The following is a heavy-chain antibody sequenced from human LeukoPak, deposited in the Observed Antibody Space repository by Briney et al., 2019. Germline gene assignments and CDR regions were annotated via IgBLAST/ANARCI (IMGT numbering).Heavy chain of an antibody. CDR1: GGDLSTYH. Sequence: SETQSLTCSVSGGDLSTYHWSWIRQSPGEAFEYIGNVYYSGSTNYNPSLRSRVTISVDVSKNQFSLNVRSVTAADTAVYYCARGSGSYGFFDVWGQGTLVTVSA. V-gene: IGHV4-59*13. J-gene: IGHJ4*02. CDR2: VYYSGST. CDR3: ARGSGSYGFFDV. D-gene: IGHD5-18*01.